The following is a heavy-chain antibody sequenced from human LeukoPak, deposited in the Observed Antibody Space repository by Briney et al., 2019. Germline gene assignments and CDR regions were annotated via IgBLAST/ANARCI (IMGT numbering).Heavy chain of an antibody. Sequence: PSETLSLTCAVYGGSFSGYYWSWIRQPPGKGLEWIGYIYYSGSTNYNPSLKSRVTISVDTSKNQFSLKLSSVTAADTAVYYCARSSLYSSGWYVIDYWGQGTLVTVSS. CDR1: GGSFSGYY. V-gene: IGHV4-59*01. J-gene: IGHJ4*02. CDR3: ARSSLYSSGWYVIDY. CDR2: IYYSGST. D-gene: IGHD6-19*01.